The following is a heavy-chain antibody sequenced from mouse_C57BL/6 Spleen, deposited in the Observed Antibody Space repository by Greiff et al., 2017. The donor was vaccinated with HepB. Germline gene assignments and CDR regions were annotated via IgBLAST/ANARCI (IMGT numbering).Heavy chain of an antibody. Sequence: VQLQQPGAELVKPGASVKLSCKASGYTFTSYWMHWVKQRPGQGLEWIGMIHPNSGSTNYNEKFKSKATLTVDKSSSTADMQLSSLTSEDSAVYYCAREGTVVAHWYFDVGGTGTTVTVSS. V-gene: IGHV1-64*01. CDR2: IHPNSGST. D-gene: IGHD1-1*01. CDR3: AREGTVVAHWYFDV. CDR1: GYTFTSYW. J-gene: IGHJ1*03.